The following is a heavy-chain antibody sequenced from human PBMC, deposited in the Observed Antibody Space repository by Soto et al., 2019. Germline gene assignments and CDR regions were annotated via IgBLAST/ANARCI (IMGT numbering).Heavy chain of an antibody. V-gene: IGHV3-21*01. D-gene: IGHD2-15*01. CDR3: ARSLPYCSGGSCYPTTGFDY. J-gene: IGHJ4*02. CDR2: ISSSSSYI. CDR1: GFTFSSYS. Sequence: GGSLRLSCAASGFTFSSYSMNWVRQAPGKGLEWVSSISSSSSYIYYADSVKGRFTISRDNAKNSLYLQMNSLRAEDTAVYYCARSLPYCSGGSCYPTTGFDYWGQGTLVTVSS.